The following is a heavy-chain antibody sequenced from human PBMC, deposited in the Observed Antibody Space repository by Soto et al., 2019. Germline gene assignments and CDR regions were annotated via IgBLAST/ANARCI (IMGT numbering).Heavy chain of an antibody. CDR1: GFTFSSYW. Sequence: GGSLRLSCAASGFTFSSYWMSWVRQAPGKGLEWVANIKQDGSEKYYVDSVKGRFTISRDNAKNSLYLQMNSLRAEDTAVYYCARESGLGYCSGGSCYTAEYFDYWGQGTLVTVSS. CDR3: ARESGLGYCSGGSCYTAEYFDY. J-gene: IGHJ4*02. CDR2: IKQDGSEK. D-gene: IGHD2-15*01. V-gene: IGHV3-7*05.